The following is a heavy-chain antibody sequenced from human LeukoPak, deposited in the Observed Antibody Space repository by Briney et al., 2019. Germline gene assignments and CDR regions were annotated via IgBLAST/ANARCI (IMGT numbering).Heavy chain of an antibody. V-gene: IGHV4-34*01. CDR1: GGSFSGYY. CDR3: ARDRWGSH. Sequence: PSETLSLTCAVYGGSFSGYYWSWIRQPPGKGLEWIGEINHSGSTNYNPSLKSRVTISVDTSKNQFSLKLSSVTAADTAVYYCARDRWGSHWGQGTLVTVSS. J-gene: IGHJ4*02. CDR2: INHSGST. D-gene: IGHD3-16*01.